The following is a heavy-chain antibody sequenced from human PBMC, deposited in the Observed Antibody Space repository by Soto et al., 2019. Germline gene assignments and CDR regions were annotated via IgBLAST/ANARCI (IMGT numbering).Heavy chain of an antibody. CDR1: GFTFSNCN. CDR3: ATGRRKSNHIHEFDY. CDR2: ISDDGSFK. J-gene: IGHJ4*02. Sequence: GGSLRLSCAASGFTFSNCNMHWVRQAPGKGLERVAGISDDGSFKNYVASVKGRFTISRDNSENTLYLQINSLRTEDTAVYFCATGRRKSNHIHEFDYWGQGILVTVSS. D-gene: IGHD2-21*01. V-gene: IGHV3-30*03.